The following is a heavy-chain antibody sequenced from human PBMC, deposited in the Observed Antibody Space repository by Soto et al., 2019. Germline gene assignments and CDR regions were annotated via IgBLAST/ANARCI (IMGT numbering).Heavy chain of an antibody. Sequence: GASVKVSCKASGYTFTSYGISWVRQAPGQGLEWMGWISAYNGNTNYAQKLQGRVTMTTDTFTSTAYMELRSLRSDDTAVYYCAVANCSGGSCYSRSLDYWGQGTLVTVSS. CDR2: ISAYNGNT. V-gene: IGHV1-18*01. CDR1: GYTFTSYG. J-gene: IGHJ4*02. D-gene: IGHD2-15*01. CDR3: AVANCSGGSCYSRSLDY.